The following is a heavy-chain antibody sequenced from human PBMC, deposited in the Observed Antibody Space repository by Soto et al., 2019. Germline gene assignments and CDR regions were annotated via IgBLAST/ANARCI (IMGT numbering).Heavy chain of an antibody. CDR3: ARIHWSQSSLDY. Sequence: PSETLSLTCGVSGGSIDSTDYSLSWIRQPPGKGLEWIGYVSHRGTAYSIPSLKGRLTLSMDSSQTQFSLKLTSVTAADSAVYYGARIHWSQSSLDYWGRGILVTVSS. V-gene: IGHV4-30-2*01. D-gene: IGHD6-13*01. CDR1: GGSIDSTDYS. J-gene: IGHJ4*02. CDR2: VSHRGTA.